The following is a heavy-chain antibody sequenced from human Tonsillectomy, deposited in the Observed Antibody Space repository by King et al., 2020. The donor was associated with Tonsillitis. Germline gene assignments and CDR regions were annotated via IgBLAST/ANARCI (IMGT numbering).Heavy chain of an antibody. CDR1: GFTFDDYA. D-gene: IGHD3-10*02. Sequence: VQLVQSGGVVVQPGGSLRLSCAASGFTFDDYAMHWVRQAPGKGLEWVSLISWDGGSTYYADSVKGRFTISRDNSKNTLYLQMNSLRAEDTALYYCAKCIDLCWYYYYGMDVCGQGTTVTVSS. CDR2: ISWDGGST. V-gene: IGHV3-43D*03. J-gene: IGHJ6*02. CDR3: AKCIDLCWYYYYGMDV.